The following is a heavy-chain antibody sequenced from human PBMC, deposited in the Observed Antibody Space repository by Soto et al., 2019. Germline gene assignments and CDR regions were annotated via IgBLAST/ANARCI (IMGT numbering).Heavy chain of an antibody. J-gene: IGHJ4*02. CDR1: GYTFTDYF. V-gene: IGHV1-2*02. Sequence: QVQLVQSGSEVKKPGASVQVSCKASGYTFTDYFIHWVRHAPGQGLDWLGWINPDSGDTEYARKFQGRVTMTRDTSISTVYMELTSLTSNDTAIYYCARVPATGRPITTYFWGQGSLVTVSS. D-gene: IGHD4-4*01. CDR3: ARVPATGRPITTYF. CDR2: INPDSGDT.